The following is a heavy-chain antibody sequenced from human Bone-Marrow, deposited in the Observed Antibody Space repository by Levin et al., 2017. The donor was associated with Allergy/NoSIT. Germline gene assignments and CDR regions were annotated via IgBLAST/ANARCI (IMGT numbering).Heavy chain of an antibody. CDR2: IAPKTGGA. CDR1: GYSFTDYY. CDR3: TRDQLTGKYGEWWFDP. J-gene: IGHJ5*02. V-gene: IGHV1-2*02. Sequence: ASVKVSCKASGYSFTDYYIHWVRQAPGQGLEWMGWIAPKTGGAIYAQQFEGRVTMTRDTSINTVYMELSRLTPDDTAVFFCTRDQLTGKYGEWWFDPWGQGTLVTVSS. D-gene: IGHD3-10*01.